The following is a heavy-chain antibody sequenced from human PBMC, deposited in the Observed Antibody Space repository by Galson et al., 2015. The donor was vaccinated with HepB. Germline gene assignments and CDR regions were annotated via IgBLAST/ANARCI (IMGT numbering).Heavy chain of an antibody. CDR2: INPIGGRT. D-gene: IGHD1-26*01. J-gene: IGHJ1*01. CDR1: GYTFSSYD. V-gene: IGHV1-46*01. CDR3: ARGLSGGYYYLQH. Sequence: SVKVSCKASGYTFSSYDIHWVRQAPGQGLEWMGRINPIGGRTSYAQKFQGRVTITTDESTSTAYMELSSLRSEDTAVYYCARGLSGGYYYLQHWGQGTLVTVSS.